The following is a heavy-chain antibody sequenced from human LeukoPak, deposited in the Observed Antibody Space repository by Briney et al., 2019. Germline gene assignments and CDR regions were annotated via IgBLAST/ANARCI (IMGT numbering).Heavy chain of an antibody. J-gene: IGHJ5*02. D-gene: IGHD6-13*01. CDR3: ASGPYSSSWYNWFDP. V-gene: IGHV1-69*05. CDR2: IITIFGTA. Sequence: GASVKVSCKASGGTFSSYAISWVRQAPGQGLEWMGGIITIFGTANYAQKFQGRVTVTTDESTSTAYMELSSLRSEDTAVYYCASGPYSSSWYNWFDPWGQGTLVTVSS. CDR1: GGTFSSYA.